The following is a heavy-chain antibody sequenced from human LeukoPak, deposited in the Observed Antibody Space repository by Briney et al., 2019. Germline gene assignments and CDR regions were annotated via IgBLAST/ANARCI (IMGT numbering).Heavy chain of an antibody. CDR1: GFTVSNNY. CDR3: ARLDLVSGYDY. D-gene: IGHD3-9*01. J-gene: IGHJ4*02. CDR2: MYSGGTT. V-gene: IGHV3-66*04. Sequence: GGSLRLSCAVSGFTVSNNYMSCVRQAPGKGLEWVSVMYSGGTTVYADSVKGRLTISRDNSRNTVYLQMNSLRVEDTAVYYCARLDLVSGYDYWGQGTLVTVSS.